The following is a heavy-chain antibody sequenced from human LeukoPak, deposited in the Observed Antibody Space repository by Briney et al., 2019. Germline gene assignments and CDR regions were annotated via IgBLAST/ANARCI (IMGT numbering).Heavy chain of an antibody. CDR2: INPNSGGT. CDR3: AREAVFGSYSSGWYDY. V-gene: IGHV1-2*02. D-gene: IGHD6-19*01. Sequence: ASVKVSCKASGYTFTGYYMHWVRQAPGQGLEWMGWINPNSGGTNYAQKLQGRVTMTRDTSISTAYMELSRLRSDDTAVYYCAREAVFGSYSSGWYDYWGQGTLVTVSS. J-gene: IGHJ4*02. CDR1: GYTFTGYY.